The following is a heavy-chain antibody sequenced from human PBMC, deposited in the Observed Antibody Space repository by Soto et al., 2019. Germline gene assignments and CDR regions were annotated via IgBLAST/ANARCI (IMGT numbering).Heavy chain of an antibody. CDR2: INAGNGNT. D-gene: IGHD3-9*01. V-gene: IGHV1-3*01. J-gene: IGHJ6*02. CDR3: ARGSAYYAILTGYYGAGLYGMDV. Sequence: GASVKVSCKASGYTFTSYAMHWVRQAPGQRLEWMGWINAGNGNTKYSQKFQGRVTITRDTSASTAYMELSSLRSEDTAVYYCARGSAYYAILTGYYGAGLYGMDVWGQGTTATVSS. CDR1: GYTFTSYA.